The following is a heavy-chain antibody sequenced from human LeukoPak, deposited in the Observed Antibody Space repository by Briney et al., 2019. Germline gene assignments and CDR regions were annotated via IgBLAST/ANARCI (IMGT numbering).Heavy chain of an antibody. CDR2: ISAYNGNT. Sequence: ASVKVSCKASDYTFTSYGISWVRQAPGQGLEWMGWISAYNGNTNYAQKLQGRVTMTTDTSTSTAYMVLRSLRSDDTAVYYCARDAATYYYYYYMDVWGKGTTVTVSS. CDR1: DYTFTSYG. D-gene: IGHD6-25*01. V-gene: IGHV1-18*01. J-gene: IGHJ6*03. CDR3: ARDAATYYYYYYMDV.